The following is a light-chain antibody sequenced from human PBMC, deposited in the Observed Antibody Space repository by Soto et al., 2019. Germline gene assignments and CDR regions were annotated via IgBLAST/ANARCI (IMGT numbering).Light chain of an antibody. Sequence: EIVMTQSPLSLTVTPGEPASISCKSSQSLQHNNGNTLLDWYMQKPGQSPQLLNYLASRRAPGAPDRVSGSGSGTDFTLRISTVEADDAAIYYCMQALQPPRTFGQGTKLEI. J-gene: IGKJ1*01. CDR3: MQALQPPRT. CDR1: QSLQHNNGNTL. V-gene: IGKV2-28*01. CDR2: LAS.